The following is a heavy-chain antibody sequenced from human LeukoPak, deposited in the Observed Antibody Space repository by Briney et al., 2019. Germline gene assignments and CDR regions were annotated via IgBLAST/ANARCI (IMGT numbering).Heavy chain of an antibody. V-gene: IGHV5-51*01. CDR2: IYPGGSDT. CDR3: ALYPHYYDSSGYYGNFDY. CDR1: GYSFTSYW. J-gene: IGHJ4*02. D-gene: IGHD3-22*01. Sequence: GESLKISCKGSGYSFTSYWIGWVRQMPGKGLEWMGIIYPGGSDTRYSPSFQGQVTISADKSISTAYLQWSSLKASDTAMYYCALYPHYYDSSGYYGNFDYWGQGTLVTVSS.